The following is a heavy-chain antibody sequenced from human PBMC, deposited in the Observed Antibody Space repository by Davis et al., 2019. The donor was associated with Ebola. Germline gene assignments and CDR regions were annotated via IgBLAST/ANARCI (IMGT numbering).Heavy chain of an antibody. CDR2: INPSGGST. CDR3: ARTGGIVVVPAAVDYYMDV. CDR1: GYTFTSYY. D-gene: IGHD2-2*01. Sequence: ASVKVSCKASGYTFTSYYMHWVRQAPGQGLEWMGIINPSGGSTSYAQKFQGRVTMTRDTSTSTVYMELSSLRSEDTAVYYCARTGGIVVVPAAVDYYMDVWGKGTTVTVSS. V-gene: IGHV1-46*01. J-gene: IGHJ6*03.